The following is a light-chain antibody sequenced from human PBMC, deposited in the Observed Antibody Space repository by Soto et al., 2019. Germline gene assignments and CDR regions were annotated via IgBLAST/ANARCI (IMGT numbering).Light chain of an antibody. CDR2: GAS. CDR3: QQYNSWPPIT. CDR1: QSVRTK. Sequence: EIVMTQSPGTLSVSPREGATLFCRASQSVRTKLAWYQQRAGQAPRLLMYGASTRATGIPDRFSGSGSGTEFTLTISSLQSEDFAVYYCQQYNSWPPITFGQGTRLEIK. V-gene: IGKV3-15*01. J-gene: IGKJ5*01.